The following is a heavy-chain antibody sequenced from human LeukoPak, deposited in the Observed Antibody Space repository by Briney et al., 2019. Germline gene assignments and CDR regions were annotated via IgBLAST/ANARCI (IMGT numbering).Heavy chain of an antibody. J-gene: IGHJ4*02. D-gene: IGHD3-10*01. Sequence: SETLSLTCAVYGGSFSGYYWSWIRQPPGKGLEWIGEINHSGSTNYNPSLKSRVTISVDTSKNQFSLKLSSVTAADTAVYYCARRNIYYYGSGSCHDYWGQGTLVTVSS. CDR2: INHSGST. V-gene: IGHV4-34*01. CDR3: ARRNIYYYGSGSCHDY. CDR1: GGSFSGYY.